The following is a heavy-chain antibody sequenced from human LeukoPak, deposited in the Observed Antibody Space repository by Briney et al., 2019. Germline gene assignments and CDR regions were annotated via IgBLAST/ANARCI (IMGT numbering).Heavy chain of an antibody. CDR1: GGSISSSSYY. Sequence: SSETLSLTCTVSGGSISSSSYYWGWIRQPPGKGLEWIGYIYYSGSTNYNPSLKSRVTISVDTSKNQFSLKLSSVTAADTAVYYCARAKYLEWLLSSHYYYYMDVWGKGTTVTVSS. CDR2: IYYSGST. V-gene: IGHV4-61*05. D-gene: IGHD3-3*01. CDR3: ARAKYLEWLLSSHYYYYMDV. J-gene: IGHJ6*03.